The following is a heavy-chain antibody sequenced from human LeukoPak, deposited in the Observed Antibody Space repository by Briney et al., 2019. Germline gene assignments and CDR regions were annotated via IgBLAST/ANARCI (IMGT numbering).Heavy chain of an antibody. CDR3: ARTMYSGTYYFDY. D-gene: IGHD1-26*01. J-gene: IGHJ4*02. V-gene: IGHV3-66*01. CDR2: IYSGGST. Sequence: GGSLRLSCAASGFTVSSNYMSWVRQAPGKGLEWVSIIYSGGSTYYADSVKGRFTISRDNSKNTLFLQMNSLRAEDTAVYYCARTMYSGTYYFDYWGQGTLVTVSS. CDR1: GFTVSSNY.